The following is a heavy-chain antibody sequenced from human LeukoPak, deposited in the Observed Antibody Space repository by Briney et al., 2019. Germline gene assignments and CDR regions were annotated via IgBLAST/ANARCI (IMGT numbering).Heavy chain of an antibody. CDR3: ARRVGRNTDNWFDP. CDR1: GYTFTDYA. CDR2: INTNTGNP. J-gene: IGHJ5*02. V-gene: IGHV7-4-1*02. Sequence: ASVKVSCKASGYTFTDYAMIWVRQAPGQGLEWMGWINTNTGNPTYAQDFTGRYVFSLDASVSTAYLQISSLKAEDTAVFYCARRVGRNTDNWFDPWGQGTLVTVSS. D-gene: IGHD1-26*01.